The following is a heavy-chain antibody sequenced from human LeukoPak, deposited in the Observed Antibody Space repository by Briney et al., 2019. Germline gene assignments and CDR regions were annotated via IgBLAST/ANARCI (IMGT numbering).Heavy chain of an antibody. CDR3: ARHVDFWSGYHPRGYYYYMDV. Sequence: VASVRVSCKASGGTFSSFAISWVRQAPGQGLEWMGWINTNTGNPTYAQGFTGRFVLSLDTSVSTAYLQTSSLKAEDTAVYYCARHVDFWSGYHPRGYYYYMDVWGKGTTVTVSS. D-gene: IGHD3-3*01. V-gene: IGHV7-4-1*02. CDR1: GGTFSSFA. CDR2: INTNTGNP. J-gene: IGHJ6*03.